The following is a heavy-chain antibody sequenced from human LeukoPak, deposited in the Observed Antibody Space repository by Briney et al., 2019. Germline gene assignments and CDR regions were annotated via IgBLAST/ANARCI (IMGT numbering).Heavy chain of an antibody. V-gene: IGHV4-59*01. CDR1: GGSISSYH. CDR3: ARADYDYVWGSYPITGAFDI. J-gene: IGHJ3*02. D-gene: IGHD3-16*02. Sequence: TSETLSLTCTVSGGSISSYHWSWIRQPPGKGLEWIGYIYYSGSTNYNPSLKSRVTISVDTSKNQFSLKLSSVTAADTAVYYCARADYDYVWGSYPITGAFDIWGQGTMVTVSS. CDR2: IYYSGST.